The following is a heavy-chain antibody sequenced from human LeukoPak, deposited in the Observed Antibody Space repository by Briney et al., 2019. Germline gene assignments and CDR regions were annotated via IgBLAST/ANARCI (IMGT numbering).Heavy chain of an antibody. J-gene: IGHJ6*03. Sequence: PSETLSLTCTVSGGSISSYYWSWIRQPPGKGLEWIGYIYYSGSTNYNPSLKSRVTISVDTSKNQFSLKLSSVTAADTAVYYCAREGYYGSGSYYANYYYYYMDVWGKGTTVTVSS. CDR2: IYYSGST. CDR3: AREGYYGSGSYYANYYYYYMDV. CDR1: GGSISSYY. V-gene: IGHV4-59*12. D-gene: IGHD3-10*01.